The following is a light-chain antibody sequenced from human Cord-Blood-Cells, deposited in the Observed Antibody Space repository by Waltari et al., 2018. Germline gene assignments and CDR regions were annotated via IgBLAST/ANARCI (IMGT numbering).Light chain of an antibody. Sequence: QSVLTQPPSASGTPGQWVTISCSGSSSNIGSNYVYWYQQLPGTAPKLLIYRNNQRPSGVPDRFSGSKSGTSASLAISGLRSEDEADYYCAAWDDSLSGSWVFDGGTKLTVL. CDR3: AAWDDSLSGSWV. J-gene: IGLJ3*02. CDR2: RNN. CDR1: SSNIGSNY. V-gene: IGLV1-47*01.